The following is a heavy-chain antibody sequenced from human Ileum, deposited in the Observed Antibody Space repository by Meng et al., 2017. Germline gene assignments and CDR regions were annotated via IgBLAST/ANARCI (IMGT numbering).Heavy chain of an antibody. Sequence: SETLSLTCTVSGGSISDYYWSWIRQPPGKGLEWIGYLYSSGTTNYNPSLKSRVTISMDTSKNQFSLKLSSVTAADTAVYYCATGTLGVVVTTYDAFDLWGQGTMVTVSS. CDR1: GGSISDYY. V-gene: IGHV4-59*01. CDR3: ATGTLGVVVTTYDAFDL. D-gene: IGHD2-21*02. J-gene: IGHJ3*01. CDR2: LYSSGTT.